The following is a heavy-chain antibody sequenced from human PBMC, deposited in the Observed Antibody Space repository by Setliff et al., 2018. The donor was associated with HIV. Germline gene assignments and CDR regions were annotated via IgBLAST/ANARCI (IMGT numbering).Heavy chain of an antibody. CDR2: IRAKAYGEAT. CDR1: GFTFGDYA. J-gene: IGHJ4*02. D-gene: IGHD3-9*01. V-gene: IGHV3-49*04. CDR3: SRVHSPLYYDILTGYLDY. Sequence: PGGSLRLSCVTSGFTFGDYAMSWVRQAPGKGLEWVGFIRAKAYGEATGYAASVKGRFTISRDDSKSIAYLQMNSLKSEDTGVYYCSRVHSPLYYDILTGYLDYWGQGTLVTVSS.